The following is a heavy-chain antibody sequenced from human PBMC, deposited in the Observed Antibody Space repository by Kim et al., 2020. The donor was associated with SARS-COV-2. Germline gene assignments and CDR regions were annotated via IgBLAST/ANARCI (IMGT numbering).Heavy chain of an antibody. J-gene: IGHJ4*02. Sequence: GGSLRLSCAASGFTFSSYAMHWVRQAPGKGLEWVAVISYDGSQKFYSDSVQGRFTISRDSSKSTLYLQMNSLKPDDTAVYYCARGGYSREGFRVETPLDYWGQGPLVTVSS. D-gene: IGHD5-12*01. CDR1: GFTFSSYA. CDR2: ISYDGSQK. CDR3: ARGGYSREGFRVETPLDY. V-gene: IGHV3-30*04.